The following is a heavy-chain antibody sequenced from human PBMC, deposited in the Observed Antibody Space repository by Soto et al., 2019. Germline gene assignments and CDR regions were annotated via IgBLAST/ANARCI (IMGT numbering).Heavy chain of an antibody. V-gene: IGHV3-30*18. CDR2: ISYDGSNK. CDR1: GFTFSSYG. Sequence: QVQLVESGGGVVQPGRSLRLSCAASGFTFSSYGMHWVRQAPGKGLEWVAVISYDGSNKYYADSVKGRFTISRDNSKNTLYLQMNSLRAEDTAVYYCAKDPGYYGAGSYSDYWGQGTLVTVSS. J-gene: IGHJ4*02. CDR3: AKDPGYYGAGSYSDY. D-gene: IGHD3-10*01.